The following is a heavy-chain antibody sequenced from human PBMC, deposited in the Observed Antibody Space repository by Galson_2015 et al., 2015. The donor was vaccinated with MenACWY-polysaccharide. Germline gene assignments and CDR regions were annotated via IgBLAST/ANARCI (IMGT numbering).Heavy chain of an antibody. D-gene: IGHD1-26*01. Sequence: SEPLSLTCAVSVYSISSGYYWGWIRQPPGKGLEWIGSIYHSGSTYYNPSLKSRVTISVDTPKNQFSLKLRSVTAADTAVYYCARVEKYSGSYYILHWGQGTRGTVAS. CDR1: VYSISSGYY. CDR3: ARVEKYSGSYYILH. V-gene: IGHV4-38-2*01. J-gene: IGHJ4*02. CDR2: IYHSGST.